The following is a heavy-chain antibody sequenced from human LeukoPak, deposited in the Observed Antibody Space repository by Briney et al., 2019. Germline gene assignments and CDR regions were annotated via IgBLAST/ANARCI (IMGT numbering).Heavy chain of an antibody. Sequence: PGGSLRLSCAASGFTFSSYAMSWVRQAPGKGLEWVSAISGSGGSTYYADSVKGRFTISRDNSKNTLYLQMNSLRAEDTAVYYCARAITYGDYSLDYWGQGTLVTVSS. J-gene: IGHJ4*02. CDR2: ISGSGGST. CDR1: GFTFSSYA. V-gene: IGHV3-23*01. CDR3: ARAITYGDYSLDY. D-gene: IGHD4-17*01.